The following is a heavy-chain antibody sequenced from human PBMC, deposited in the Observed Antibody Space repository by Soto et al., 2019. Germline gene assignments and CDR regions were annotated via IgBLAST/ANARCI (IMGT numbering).Heavy chain of an antibody. CDR3: AKSVNWIFDY. D-gene: IGHD1-1*01. J-gene: IGHJ4*01. V-gene: IGHV3-23*01. Sequence: EVQLLESGGALVEAGGSLKLSCAASGFTFSTDAMSWVRQAPGKGLEWLSVIVGTGVSTFYADSVRGRFTISRDNPKNTVYLQMNSLTAEDTAVYYCAKSVNWIFDYWGQGTRVTVSS. CDR1: GFTFSTDA. CDR2: IVGTGVST.